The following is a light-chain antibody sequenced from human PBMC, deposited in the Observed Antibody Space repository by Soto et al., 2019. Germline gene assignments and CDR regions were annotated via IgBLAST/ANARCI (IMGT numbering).Light chain of an antibody. CDR3: SSYAGSNNNVV. CDR2: EVS. CDR1: SSDVGGYNY. J-gene: IGLJ2*01. Sequence: QSALTQPPSASGSPGQSVTISCTGTSSDVGGYNYVSWYQHHPGKAPKHMIYEVSKRPSGVPDRFSGSKSGNTASLTDSGRQAEDDADYYCSSYAGSNNNVVFGGGTKLTVL. V-gene: IGLV2-8*01.